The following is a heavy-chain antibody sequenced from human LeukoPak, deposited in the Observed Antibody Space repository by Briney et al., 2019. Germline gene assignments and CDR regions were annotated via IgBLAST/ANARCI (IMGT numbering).Heavy chain of an antibody. V-gene: IGHV3-66*01. D-gene: IGHD6-13*01. CDR1: GFTVSSNY. CDR2: IYSGGST. CDR3: ARSHSSSWLYYFEY. J-gene: IGHJ4*02. Sequence: GGSLRLSCAASGFTVSSNYMSWVRQAPGGGLEWVSVIYSGGSTQYADSVKGRFTISRDNSKKTLYLQMDSLRAEDTAVYYCARSHSSSWLYYFEYWGQGTLVTVSS.